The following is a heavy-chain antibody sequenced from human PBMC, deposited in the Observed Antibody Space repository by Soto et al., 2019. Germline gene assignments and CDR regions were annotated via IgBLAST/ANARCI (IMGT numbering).Heavy chain of an antibody. CDR3: AKDYSSSYALDY. CDR2: ISGSAGTN. V-gene: IGHV3-23*01. CDR1: GFTFSNYV. J-gene: IGHJ4*02. D-gene: IGHD2-21*01. Sequence: GGSLRLSCEASGFTFSNYVMSWVRQAPGKGLEWVSAISGSAGTNYYADSVKGRFTISRDTSKNTLYLQMNSLRADDTAVYFCAKDYSSSYALDYWGQGTLVTVSS.